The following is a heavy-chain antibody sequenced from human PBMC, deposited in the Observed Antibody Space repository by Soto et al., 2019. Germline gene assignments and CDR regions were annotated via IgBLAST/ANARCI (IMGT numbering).Heavy chain of an antibody. CDR1: GFTFSSYG. D-gene: IGHD1-1*01. J-gene: IGHJ3*02. CDR2: IWYDGSNK. CDR3: ARVEAEPFRGFDAFDI. Sequence: GGSLRLSCAASGFTFSSYGMHWVRQAPGKGLEWVAVIWYDGSNKYYVDSVKGRFTISRDNSKNTLYLQMNSLRAEDTAVYYCARVEAEPFRGFDAFDIWGQGTMVTVSS. V-gene: IGHV3-33*01.